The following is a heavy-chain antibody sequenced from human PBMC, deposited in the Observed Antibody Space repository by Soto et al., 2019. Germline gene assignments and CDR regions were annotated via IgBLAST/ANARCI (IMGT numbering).Heavy chain of an antibody. CDR1: GDTFNFYT. V-gene: IGHV1-69*02. Sequence: ASVKVSCKASGDTFNFYTFSWVRQAPGQGLEWMGRIIPMVGMSNYAQKFQGRVTIIADRSTNTTYMQLSSLRSEDTALYYCATSYGSGSRPFDSWGRGTQVTVSS. CDR2: IIPMVGMS. J-gene: IGHJ4*02. CDR3: ATSYGSGSRPFDS. D-gene: IGHD3-10*01.